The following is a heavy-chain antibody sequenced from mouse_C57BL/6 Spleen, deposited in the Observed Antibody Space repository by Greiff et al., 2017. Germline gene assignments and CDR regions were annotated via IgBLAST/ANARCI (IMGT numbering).Heavy chain of an antibody. D-gene: IGHD4-1*01. CDR1: GYTFTSYG. CDR2: IDPRSGNT. V-gene: IGHV1-81*01. J-gene: IGHJ2*01. CDR3: ARDDWEGY. Sequence: QVQLQQSGAELARPGASVKLSCKASGYTFTSYGISWVKQRTGQGLEWIGEIDPRSGNTYYNEKFKGKATLTADKSSSTAYMELRSLTSEDSAVYFWARDDWEGYWGQGTTRTVAS.